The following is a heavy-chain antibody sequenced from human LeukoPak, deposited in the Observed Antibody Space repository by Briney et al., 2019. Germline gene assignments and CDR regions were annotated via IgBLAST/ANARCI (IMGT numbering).Heavy chain of an antibody. Sequence: GRSLRLSCAASGFTFHDYAMHWVRQTPGKGLEWVSGIGWDSGAKGYADSVKGRFTISRDNAKRSLYLQMNSLRPEDTALYYCTRIAAPLGFDYWGQGILVTVS. CDR3: TRIAAPLGFDY. J-gene: IGHJ4*02. D-gene: IGHD6-6*01. V-gene: IGHV3-9*01. CDR1: GFTFHDYA. CDR2: IGWDSGAK.